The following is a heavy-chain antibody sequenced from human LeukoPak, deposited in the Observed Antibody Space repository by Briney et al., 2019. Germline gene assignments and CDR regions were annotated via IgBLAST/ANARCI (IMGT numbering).Heavy chain of an antibody. CDR2: IYYSGST. Sequence: SETLSLTCTVSGGSISSYYWSWIRQPPGKGLEWIGYIYYSGSTNYNPSLKSRVTISVDTSKNQFSLKLSSVTAADTAVYYCGRHPGYSSGWDYYYGMDVWGQGTTVTVSS. CDR3: GRHPGYSSGWDYYYGMDV. CDR1: GGSISSYY. V-gene: IGHV4-59*01. J-gene: IGHJ6*02. D-gene: IGHD6-19*01.